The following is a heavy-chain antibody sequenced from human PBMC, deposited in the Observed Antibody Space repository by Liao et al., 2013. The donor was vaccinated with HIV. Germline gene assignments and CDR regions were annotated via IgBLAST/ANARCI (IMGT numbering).Heavy chain of an antibody. CDR2: INHSGST. CDR1: GGSFSGYY. J-gene: IGHJ6*03. Sequence: QVHLQQWGAGLLKPSETLSLTCAVYGGSFSGYYWSWIRQPPGKGLEWIGEINHSGSTNYNPSLKSRVTISVDTSKNQFSLKLSSVTAADTAVYYCARGRRYYMDVWGKGTTVTVSS. V-gene: IGHV4-34*01. CDR3: ARGRRYYMDV.